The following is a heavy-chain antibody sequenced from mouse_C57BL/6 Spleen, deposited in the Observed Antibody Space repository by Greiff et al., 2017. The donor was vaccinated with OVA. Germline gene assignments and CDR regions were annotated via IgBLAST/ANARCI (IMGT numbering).Heavy chain of an antibody. Sequence: VQRVESGPGLVAPSQSLSITCTVSGFSLTSYGVHWVHQPPGKGLEWLVVIWSDGSTTYNSALKSRLSISKDNSKSQVFLKMNSLQTDDTAMYYCARQLRLRGYAMDYWGQGTSVTVSS. D-gene: IGHD3-2*02. CDR3: ARQLRLRGYAMDY. CDR1: GFSLTSYG. CDR2: IWSDGST. V-gene: IGHV2-6-1*01. J-gene: IGHJ4*01.